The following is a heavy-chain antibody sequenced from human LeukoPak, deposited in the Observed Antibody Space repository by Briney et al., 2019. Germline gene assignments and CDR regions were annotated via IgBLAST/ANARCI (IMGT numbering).Heavy chain of an antibody. Sequence: PGGSLRLSCAASGFTFSSYGMHWVRQAPGKGLEWVAVISYDGSNKYYADSVKGRFTISRDNSKNTLYLQMNSLRAEDTAVYYRAKSRHLTSTSGYYDYWGQGTLVTVSS. CDR2: ISYDGSNK. CDR3: AKSRHLTSTSGYYDY. J-gene: IGHJ4*02. V-gene: IGHV3-30*18. CDR1: GFTFSSYG. D-gene: IGHD3-3*01.